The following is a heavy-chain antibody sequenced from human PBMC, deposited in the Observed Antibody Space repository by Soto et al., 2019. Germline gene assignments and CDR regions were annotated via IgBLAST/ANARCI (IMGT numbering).Heavy chain of an antibody. CDR2: TYYRSKWYN. CDR3: AREPGGEYPYGSYYYFFHGMDV. D-gene: IGHD3-10*01. CDR1: GDSGSSNRAA. Sequence: SETLSLTCAISGDSGSSNRAAWNWIRQSPSRGLEWLGRTYYRSKWYNDYPISVKGRITINPDTSKNRFALQLNSVTPEDTVLYYCAREPGGEYPYGSYYYFFHGMDVWGQGTTVTVSS. V-gene: IGHV6-1*01. J-gene: IGHJ6*02.